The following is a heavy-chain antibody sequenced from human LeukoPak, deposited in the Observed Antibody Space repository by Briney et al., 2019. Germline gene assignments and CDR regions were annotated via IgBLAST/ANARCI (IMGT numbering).Heavy chain of an antibody. D-gene: IGHD6-13*01. CDR3: ARGYSSSWLTFDY. Sequence: SETLSLTCAVYGGSFSGYYWSWIRQPPGKGLEWIGEINHSGSTNYNPSLKSRVTISVDTSKNQFSLKLSSVTAADTAMYYCARGYSSSWLTFDYWGQGTLVTVSS. J-gene: IGHJ4*02. V-gene: IGHV4-34*01. CDR1: GGSFSGYY. CDR2: INHSGST.